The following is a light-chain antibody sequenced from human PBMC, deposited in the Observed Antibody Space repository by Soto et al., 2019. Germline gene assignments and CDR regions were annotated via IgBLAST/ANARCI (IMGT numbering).Light chain of an antibody. Sequence: EIVLTQSPGTLSLSPGERATLSCRASQSVSSSYLAWYQQKPGQAPRLLIYGASGRATGIPDRFSGSGSGTDFTLTISRLEPEDFAVYYCQQYGSSPHTFGPGTKVDIK. J-gene: IGKJ3*01. CDR3: QQYGSSPHT. V-gene: IGKV3-20*01. CDR1: QSVSSSY. CDR2: GAS.